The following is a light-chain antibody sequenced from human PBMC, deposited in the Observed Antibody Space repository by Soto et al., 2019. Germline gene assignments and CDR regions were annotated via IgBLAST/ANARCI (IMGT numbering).Light chain of an antibody. CDR1: QGISSY. CDR3: QQYYSYPQT. V-gene: IGKV1-8*01. Sequence: AIRMTQSPSSFSASTGDRVTITCRASQGISSYLAWYQQKPGKAPKLLIYAASTLQSGVPSRFSGSGSGTDFTLTISCLQSEDFATYYRQQYYSYPQTFGQGTKLEIK. J-gene: IGKJ2*01. CDR2: AAS.